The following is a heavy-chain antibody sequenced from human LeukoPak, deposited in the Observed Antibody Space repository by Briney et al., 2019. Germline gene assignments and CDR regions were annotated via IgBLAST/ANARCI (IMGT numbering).Heavy chain of an antibody. CDR2: IYYSGST. V-gene: IGHV4-59*01. CDR3: ARRLVRGVISGDWYFDL. J-gene: IGHJ2*01. D-gene: IGHD3-10*01. CDR1: GGSISRYY. Sequence: SETLSLTCTVSGGSISRYYWNWIRQPPGKGLEWIGDIYYSGSTNYNPSLKSRVTISVDTSRNQFSLNLTSVTAADTAVYYCARRLVRGVISGDWYFDLWGRGTLVTVSS.